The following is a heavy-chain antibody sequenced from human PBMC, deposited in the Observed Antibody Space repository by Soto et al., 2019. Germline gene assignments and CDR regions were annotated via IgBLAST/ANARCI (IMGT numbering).Heavy chain of an antibody. CDR1: GFTFSRYW. V-gene: IGHV3-74*01. J-gene: IGHJ6*02. CDR2: ISSYGSDT. CDR3: ASNYAYAEGYYWYGIDV. Sequence: GGSLRLSCAASGFTFSRYWMHWVRQAPGKGLVWVSRISSYGSDTHYADSVKGRFTISRDNAKNTLYLQMDSLRADDTAVYYCASNYAYAEGYYWYGIDVWGQGTTVTVSS. D-gene: IGHD3-16*01.